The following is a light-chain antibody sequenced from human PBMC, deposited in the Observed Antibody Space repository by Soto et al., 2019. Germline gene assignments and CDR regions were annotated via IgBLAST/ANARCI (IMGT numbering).Light chain of an antibody. V-gene: IGKV3-15*01. CDR2: DAS. CDR3: HQYYKWPLT. J-gene: IGKJ4*01. CDR1: QSVSSK. Sequence: EIAMTQSPATLSVSPGERSTLSCMASQSVSSKLAWYQQKPGQAPRLLIYDASTRATDIPARFSGSGSGTDFTLTISSLLSEDFAVYYCHQYYKWPLTFGGGTKVDI.